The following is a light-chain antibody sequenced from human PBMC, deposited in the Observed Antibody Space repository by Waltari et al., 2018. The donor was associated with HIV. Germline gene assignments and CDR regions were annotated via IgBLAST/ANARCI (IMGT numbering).Light chain of an antibody. V-gene: IGLV2-23*02. Sequence: QSALTQPASVSGSPGQSITIPCPGTSSDVGSYNLVSWYQQPPGKAPKLMIYEVSKRPSGVSNRFSGSKSGNTASLTISGLQAEDEADYYCCSYAGSSTWVFGGGTKLTVL. CDR2: EVS. CDR1: SSDVGSYNL. J-gene: IGLJ3*02. CDR3: CSYAGSSTWV.